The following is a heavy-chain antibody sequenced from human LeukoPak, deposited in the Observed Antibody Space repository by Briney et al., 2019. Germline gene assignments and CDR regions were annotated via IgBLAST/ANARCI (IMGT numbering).Heavy chain of an antibody. V-gene: IGHV4-34*01. CDR3: ARLSSAYYFDY. Sequence: SETLSLTCAVYGGSFSGYYWSWIRQPPGKGLEWIGEINHSGSTNYNPSLKSRVTISVDTSKNQFSLKLSSVTAADTAVYYCARLSSAYYFDYWGQGTLVTVSS. J-gene: IGHJ4*02. CDR1: GGSFSGYY. D-gene: IGHD6-6*01. CDR2: INHSGST.